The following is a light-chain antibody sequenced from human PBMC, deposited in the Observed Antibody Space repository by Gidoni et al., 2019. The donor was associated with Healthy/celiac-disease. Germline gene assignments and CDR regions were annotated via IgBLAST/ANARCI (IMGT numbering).Light chain of an antibody. CDR2: EGS. Sequence: SALTQHASESGSPGQSITISCTGTSSPVGSYNLVSWYQQNPGKAPKLMIYEGSNRPSGVSNRFSGSKSGNTASLTISGLQAEDEADYYCCSYAGSSTFVVFGGGTKLTVL. J-gene: IGLJ2*01. V-gene: IGLV2-23*03. CDR3: CSYAGSSTFVV. CDR1: SSPVGSYNL.